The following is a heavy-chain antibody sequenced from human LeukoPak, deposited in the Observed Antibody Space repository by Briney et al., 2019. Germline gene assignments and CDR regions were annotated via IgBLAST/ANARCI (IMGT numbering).Heavy chain of an antibody. CDR2: IYKSGST. D-gene: IGHD3-9*01. CDR1: GGSIGTYY. Sequence: SETLSLTCTVSGGSIGTYYWSWIRQPAGKGLEWIGRIYKSGSTNYNPSLESRVTMSVDTSKGQFSLRLSSVTAADTAVYYGARVTGAFDYWGQGTLVTVSS. J-gene: IGHJ4*02. V-gene: IGHV4-4*07. CDR3: ARVTGAFDY.